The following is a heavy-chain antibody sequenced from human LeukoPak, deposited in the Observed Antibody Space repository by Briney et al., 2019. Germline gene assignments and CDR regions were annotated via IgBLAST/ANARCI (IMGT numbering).Heavy chain of an antibody. D-gene: IGHD2-21*01. V-gene: IGHV1-2*02. Sequence: ASVKVSCKASGYTLTGYYMHWVRQAPGQGLEWMGWINPHSGGTNYAQKFQGRVTMTRDTSISTAYMDLTRLRSDDTAVYYCASERAYCGGDCYPANLYYFDYWGQGTLVTVSS. CDR1: GYTLTGYY. CDR3: ASERAYCGGDCYPANLYYFDY. J-gene: IGHJ4*02. CDR2: INPHSGGT.